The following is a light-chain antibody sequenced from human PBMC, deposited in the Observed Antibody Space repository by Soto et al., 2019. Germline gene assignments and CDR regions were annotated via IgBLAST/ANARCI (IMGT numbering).Light chain of an antibody. V-gene: IGKV3-20*01. J-gene: IGKJ1*01. CDR2: GAS. CDR3: QQYKT. Sequence: IVLPQAQGTLSLTPGARATLSCRASQSVSSSYLAWYQQKPGQAPRLLIYGASSRATGIPDRFSGSGSGTDFTLTISRLEPEDFAVYYCQQYKTFGQGTKVDIK. CDR1: QSVSSSY.